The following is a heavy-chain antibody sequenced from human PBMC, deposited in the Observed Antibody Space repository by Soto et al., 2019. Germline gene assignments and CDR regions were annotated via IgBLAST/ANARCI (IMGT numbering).Heavy chain of an antibody. Sequence: SVKVSCKASGGTFSSYAISWVRQAPGQGLEWMGGIIPIFGTANYAQKLQGRVTITADKSTSTAYMELSSLRSEDTAVYYCARVLPSSGSGSGVRGWGMDVWGQGTTVTVSS. CDR2: IIPIFGTA. V-gene: IGHV1-69*06. CDR1: GGTFSSYA. CDR3: ARVLPSSGSGSGVRGWGMDV. J-gene: IGHJ6*02. D-gene: IGHD3-10*01.